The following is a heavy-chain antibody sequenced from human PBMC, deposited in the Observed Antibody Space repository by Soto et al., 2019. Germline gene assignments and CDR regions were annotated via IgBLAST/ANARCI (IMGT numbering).Heavy chain of an antibody. J-gene: IGHJ4*02. CDR2: IHDSGST. CDR1: SGSINSHY. Sequence: SETLSLTCTVSSGSINSHYWSWVRQPPGKGLEWMGWIHDSGSTNFNPSLKNRVTLSVDTPNNRFSLKLTSVTAADTAVYFCARGGWYNDYWGQGTLVTVSS. D-gene: IGHD6-19*01. V-gene: IGHV4-59*11. CDR3: ARGGWYNDY.